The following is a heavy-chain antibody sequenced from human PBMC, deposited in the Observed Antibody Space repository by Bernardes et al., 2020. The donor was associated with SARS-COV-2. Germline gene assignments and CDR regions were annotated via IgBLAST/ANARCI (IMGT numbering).Heavy chain of an antibody. D-gene: IGHD6-13*01. CDR3: ARDLIDSWAYFDY. J-gene: IGHJ4*02. CDR2: VWFDGSDI. V-gene: IGHV3-33*01. CDR1: GFTFSNYG. Sequence: GGSLRLSCAASGFTFSNYGMHWVRQAPGKGLEWVAHVWFDGSDIDYADSVKGRFTISRDNSKNTLFVQMNNLRAEDTAVYYCARDLIDSWAYFDYWGQGTLVTVSS.